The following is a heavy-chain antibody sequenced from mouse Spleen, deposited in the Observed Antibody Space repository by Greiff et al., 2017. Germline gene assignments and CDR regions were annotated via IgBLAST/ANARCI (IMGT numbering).Heavy chain of an antibody. CDR1: GFTFSSYA. Sequence: EVKLVESGGGLVKPGGSLKLSCAASGFTFSSYAMSWVRQTPEKRLEWVATISSGGSYTYYPDSVKGRFTISRDNAKNTLYLQMSSLRSEDTAMYYCARHREWLLPPFAYWGQGTLVTVSA. CDR3: ARHREWLLPPFAY. CDR2: ISSGGSYT. D-gene: IGHD2-3*01. J-gene: IGHJ3*01. V-gene: IGHV5-9-3*01.